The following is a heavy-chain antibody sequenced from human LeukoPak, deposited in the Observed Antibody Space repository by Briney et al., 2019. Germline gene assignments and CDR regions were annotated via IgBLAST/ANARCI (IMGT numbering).Heavy chain of an antibody. CDR1: GFTVITND. J-gene: IGHJ4*02. D-gene: IGHD1-14*01. Sequence: GGSLRLSCAASGFTVITNDMTWVRQAPGKGHEWVSVLYSDGNTKYADSVQGRFTISRDNSKNTLYLEMNSLSPDDTAAYYCARGVEPLAANTLAYWGQGTLVTVSS. V-gene: IGHV3-53*01. CDR2: LYSDGNT. CDR3: ARGVEPLAANTLAY.